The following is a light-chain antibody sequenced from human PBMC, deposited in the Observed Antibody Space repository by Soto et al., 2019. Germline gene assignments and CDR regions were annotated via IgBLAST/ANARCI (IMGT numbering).Light chain of an antibody. CDR3: QHYNNWPPWT. CDR1: QSVSSN. Sequence: EIVMTQSPATLSVSPGERATLSYRVSQSVSSNLAWYQQKPGQAPRLLIYGASTRATGIPARFSGGGSGTEFTLTISSLQSEDFAVYYCQHYNNWPPWTFGQGTKVEIK. V-gene: IGKV3-15*01. J-gene: IGKJ1*01. CDR2: GAS.